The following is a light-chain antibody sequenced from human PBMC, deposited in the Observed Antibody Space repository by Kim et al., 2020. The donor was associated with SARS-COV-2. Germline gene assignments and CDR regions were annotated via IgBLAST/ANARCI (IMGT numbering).Light chain of an antibody. CDR3: QQSSSVPLT. J-gene: IGKJ4*02. CDR2: IAS. Sequence: ASVGDRVTIAWRASQGISRWLAWYQQKPGKAPLLLISIASRLQSGVPSRFSGSGSGTDFTLTISSLQPEDVATYYCQQSSSVPLTFGGGTKVDIK. CDR1: QGISRW. V-gene: IGKV1D-12*01.